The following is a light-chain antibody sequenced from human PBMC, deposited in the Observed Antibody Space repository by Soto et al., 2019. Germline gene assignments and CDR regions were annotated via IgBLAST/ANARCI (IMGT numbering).Light chain of an antibody. CDR2: GAT. J-gene: IGKJ2*01. CDR1: QSVSSN. CDR3: QHNDCCPQT. V-gene: IGKV3-15*01. Sequence: EILMTQSPVTLSVTPGERVMVSCAASQSVSSNVAWYQRKPGQPPRLLVYGATSRVRSVPARFSGSGSGTSFPLTSSQLQSEDFAVYCWQHNDCCPQTYGQGTRLEIK.